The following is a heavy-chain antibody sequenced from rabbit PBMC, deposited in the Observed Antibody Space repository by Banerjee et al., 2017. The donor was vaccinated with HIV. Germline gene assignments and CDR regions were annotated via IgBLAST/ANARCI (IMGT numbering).Heavy chain of an antibody. V-gene: IGHV1S45*01. Sequence: QEQLEESGGDLVKPEGSLTLTCTASGFSFNNKYVMCWVRQAPVTGLEWIACINAADDSKICYASWAKGRFTISKASWTTVTLQMTSLTAADTASYFCARDLAGVIGWNFNLWGPGTLVTVS. D-gene: IGHD4-1*01. CDR2: INAADDSKI. J-gene: IGHJ4*01. CDR1: GFSFNNKYV. CDR3: ARDLAGVIGWNFNL.